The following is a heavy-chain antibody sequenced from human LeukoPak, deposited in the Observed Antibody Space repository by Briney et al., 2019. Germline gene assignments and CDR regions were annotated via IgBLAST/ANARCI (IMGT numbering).Heavy chain of an antibody. V-gene: IGHV4-59*01. CDR1: GGSISSYY. D-gene: IGHD6-6*01. CDR2: IYHSGST. Sequence: SETLSLTCTVSGGSISSYYWSWIRQPPGRGLEWIGYIYHSGSTNYNPSLQSRVTISVDTSKNQFSLNLNSVTAADTAVYYCARGGAARLHFQNWGQGTLVTVSS. CDR3: ARGGAARLHFQN. J-gene: IGHJ1*01.